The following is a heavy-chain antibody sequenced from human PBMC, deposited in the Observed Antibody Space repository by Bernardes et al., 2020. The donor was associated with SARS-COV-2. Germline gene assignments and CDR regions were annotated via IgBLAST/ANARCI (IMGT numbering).Heavy chain of an antibody. V-gene: IGHV1-69*04. CDR1: GGTFSSYA. CDR2: IIPILGIA. Sequence: SEKVSCKASGGTFSSYAISWVREAPGQGLEWMGRIIPILGIANYAQKFQGRVTITADKSTSTAYMELSSLRSEDTAVYYCATLYPHYYDSSGPWGPWGQGTLVTVSS. D-gene: IGHD3-22*01. CDR3: ATLYPHYYDSSGPWGP. J-gene: IGHJ5*02.